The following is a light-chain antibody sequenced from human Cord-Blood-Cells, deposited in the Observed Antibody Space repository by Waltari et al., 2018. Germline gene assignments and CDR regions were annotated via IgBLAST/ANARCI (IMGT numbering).Light chain of an antibody. J-gene: IGLJ2*01. CDR2: AVS. CDR1: SSDVGGYNY. V-gene: IGLV2-14*01. Sequence: QSALTQPASVSGSPGQSITISCTGTSSDVGGYNYVSWYQQHPGKAPKLMIYAVSKRASGVSDRFSGSKSGNTASLTISGLQAEDEADYYCSSYTSSSNVVFGGGTKLTVL. CDR3: SSYTSSSNVV.